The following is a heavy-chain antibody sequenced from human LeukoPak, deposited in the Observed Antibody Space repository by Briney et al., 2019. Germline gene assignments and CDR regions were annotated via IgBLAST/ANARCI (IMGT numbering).Heavy chain of an antibody. D-gene: IGHD2-15*01. V-gene: IGHV3-11*01. J-gene: IGHJ4*02. CDR3: ARAGLGGHY. CDR2: VSGSDENK. CDR1: GFTFSDYY. Sequence: GGSLRLSCAASGFTFSDYYMTWIRQAPGQGLEWISYVSGSDENKYYAGSVRGRFAISRDNAEKSLFLQMSNVRAEDTAVYYCARAGLGGHYWGQGTLVTVSS.